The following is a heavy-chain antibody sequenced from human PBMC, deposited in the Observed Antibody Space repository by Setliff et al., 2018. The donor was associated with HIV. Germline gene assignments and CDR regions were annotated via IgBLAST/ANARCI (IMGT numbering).Heavy chain of an antibody. CDR3: ARHIHGASWYWFDP. CDR2: INHDRTT. J-gene: IGHJ5*02. V-gene: IGHV4-34*01. D-gene: IGHD2-15*01. Sequence: SETLSLTCAVYGGSFSGYYWSWIRQPPGKGLEWIGEINHDRTTNYNPSLKSRVTISVDTSKNQFSLTLNSVTAADTAVYYCARHIHGASWYWFDPWGQGTLVTVSS. CDR1: GGSFSGYY.